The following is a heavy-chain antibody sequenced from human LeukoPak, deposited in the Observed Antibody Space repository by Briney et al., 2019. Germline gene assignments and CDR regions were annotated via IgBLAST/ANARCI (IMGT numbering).Heavy chain of an antibody. D-gene: IGHD3-9*01. Sequence: GGSLRLSCAASGFTFSSYSMNWVRQAPGKGLEWVSSISSSSSYIYYADSVKGRFTISRDNAKNSLYLQMNSLRAEDTAVYYCARGYDVLTGPGYFDYWGQGTLVTVSS. V-gene: IGHV3-21*01. CDR1: GFTFSSYS. CDR3: ARGYDVLTGPGYFDY. CDR2: ISSSSSYI. J-gene: IGHJ4*02.